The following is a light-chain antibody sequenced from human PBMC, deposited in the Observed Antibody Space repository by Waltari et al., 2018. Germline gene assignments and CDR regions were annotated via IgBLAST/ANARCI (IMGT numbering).Light chain of an antibody. CDR1: LSNIGSNA. CDR3: SAWDDSLNGHVV. J-gene: IGLJ2*01. Sequence: QSLLTQPPSVSGTPGQRVIISCSGSLSNIGSNAVSWYQKFPGTAPTVLIHSNDRRPAGVPDRFSSSKSGTSASLDISGRQSADEADYYCSAWDDSLNGHVVFGGGTKLTVL. CDR2: SND. V-gene: IGLV1-44*01.